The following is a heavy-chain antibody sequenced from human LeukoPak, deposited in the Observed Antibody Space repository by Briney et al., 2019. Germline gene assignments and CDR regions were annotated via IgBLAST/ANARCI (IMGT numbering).Heavy chain of an antibody. CDR1: GGSISSYY. CDR3: ARWSSFYYYYMDV. V-gene: IGHV4-59*01. D-gene: IGHD6-13*01. J-gene: IGHJ6*03. CDR2: IYYSGRT. Sequence: PETLSLTCTVSGGSISSYYWSWIRQPPGKGLEWIGYIYYSGRTNYNPSLKSRVTISVDTSKNQFSLKLSSVTAADTAVYYCARWSSFYYYYMDVWGKVIMVTVSS.